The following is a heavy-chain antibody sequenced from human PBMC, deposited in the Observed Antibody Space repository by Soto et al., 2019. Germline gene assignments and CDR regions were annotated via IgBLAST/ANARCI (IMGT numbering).Heavy chain of an antibody. D-gene: IGHD3-22*01. J-gene: IGHJ4*02. V-gene: IGHV1-69*13. CDR2: IIPIVGTA. CDR1: GGTFSSYA. CDR3: ARDGLSGYYDSSGYYYSDY. Sequence: SVKVSCKASGGTFSSYAISWVRQAPGQGLEWMGGIIPIVGTANYAQKFQGRVTITADESTSTAYMELSSLRSEDTAVYYCARDGLSGYYDSSGYYYSDYWGQGTLVTVSS.